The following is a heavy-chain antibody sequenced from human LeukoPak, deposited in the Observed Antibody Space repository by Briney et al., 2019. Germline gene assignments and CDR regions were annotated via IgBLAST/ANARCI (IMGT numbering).Heavy chain of an antibody. D-gene: IGHD3-3*01. CDR3: ARGGSGYYSFDY. Sequence: PGGSLRLSCAASGFTFSSYAMHWVRQAPGKGLEWVAVISYDGSNKYYADSVKGRFTISRDNSKNTLCLKMNSLRAGDTAVYYCARGGSGYYSFDYWGEGTLVTVSS. V-gene: IGHV3-30*04. J-gene: IGHJ4*02. CDR1: GFTFSSYA. CDR2: ISYDGSNK.